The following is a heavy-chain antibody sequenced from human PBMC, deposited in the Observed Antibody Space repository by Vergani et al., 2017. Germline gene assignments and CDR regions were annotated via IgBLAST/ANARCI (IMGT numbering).Heavy chain of an antibody. D-gene: IGHD7-27*01. V-gene: IGHV1-46*01. J-gene: IGHJ3*02. CDR1: GHTFTSYY. CDR3: ARDLGPGAFDI. CDR2: INPSGGST. Sequence: QVQLVQSGAEVKKPGASVKVSCKASGHTFTSYYTHWVRQAPGQGLEWMGIINPSGGSTSYAQKFQGRVTMTRDTSTSTVYMELSSLRSEDTAVYYCARDLGPGAFDIWGQGTMVTVSS.